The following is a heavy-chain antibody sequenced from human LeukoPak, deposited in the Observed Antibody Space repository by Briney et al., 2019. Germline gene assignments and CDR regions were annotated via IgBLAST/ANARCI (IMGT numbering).Heavy chain of an antibody. V-gene: IGHV3-30*18. Sequence: GGSLRLSCAASGFTFRSYGMYWVRQAPGKGLEWVAIISYDGSNKYYADSVKGRFTISRDNSKNTLYLQMNSLRAEDTAVYYCAKQRIVGAHPLDSWGQGTLVTVSS. D-gene: IGHD1-26*01. CDR3: AKQRIVGAHPLDS. J-gene: IGHJ4*02. CDR1: GFTFRSYG. CDR2: ISYDGSNK.